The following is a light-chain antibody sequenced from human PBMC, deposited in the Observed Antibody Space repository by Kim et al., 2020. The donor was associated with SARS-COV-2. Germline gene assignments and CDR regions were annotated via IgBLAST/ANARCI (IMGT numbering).Light chain of an antibody. J-gene: IGLJ3*02. CDR2: YDS. CDR1: NIGSKS. Sequence: SYELTQPPSASVAPGKTARITCGGNNIGSKSVHWYQQKPGQAPVLVIYYDSDRPSGIPERFSGFNSGNTATLTISRVEAGDEADYYCQVWDSSSDHWVFG. V-gene: IGLV3-21*04. CDR3: QVWDSSSDHWV.